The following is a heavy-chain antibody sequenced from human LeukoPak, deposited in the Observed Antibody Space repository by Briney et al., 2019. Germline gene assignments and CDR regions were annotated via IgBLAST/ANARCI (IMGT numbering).Heavy chain of an antibody. J-gene: IGHJ4*02. Sequence: PSETLSLTCAAYGGSFSGYYWSWIRQPPGKGLEWIGEINHSGSTNYNPSLKSRVTISVDTSKNQFSLKLSSVTAADTAVYYCARSPPRYYDFWSGYPHVYYFDYWGQGTLVTVSS. CDR3: ARSPPRYYDFWSGYPHVYYFDY. V-gene: IGHV4-34*01. D-gene: IGHD3-3*01. CDR1: GGSFSGYY. CDR2: INHSGST.